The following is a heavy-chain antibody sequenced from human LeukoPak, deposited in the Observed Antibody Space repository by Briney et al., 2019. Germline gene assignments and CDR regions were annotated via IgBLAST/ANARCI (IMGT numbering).Heavy chain of an antibody. J-gene: IGHJ6*02. CDR1: GYTFTSYG. Sequence: AASVKVSCKASGYTFTSYGISWVRQAPGQGLEWMGWISAYNGNTNYARKLQGRVTMTTDTSTSTAYMELRSLRSDDTAVYYCAGQYSGWSHYYYGMDVWGQGTTVTVSS. V-gene: IGHV1-18*01. D-gene: IGHD6-19*01. CDR3: AGQYSGWSHYYYGMDV. CDR2: ISAYNGNT.